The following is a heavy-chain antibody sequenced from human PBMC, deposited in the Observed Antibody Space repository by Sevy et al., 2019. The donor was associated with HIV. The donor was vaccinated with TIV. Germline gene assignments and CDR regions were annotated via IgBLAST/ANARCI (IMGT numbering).Heavy chain of an antibody. D-gene: IGHD5-12*01. Sequence: SETLSLTCTVSGGSMSSYYWSWIRQPPGKGLECIGYIHYTGSANYNPALKSRVTISVDTSKNQFSLKLSSVTAADTAVYYCTRAPPVRSGDDSLNWFDPWGQGRLVTVSS. CDR1: GGSMSSYY. CDR3: TRAPPVRSGDDSLNWFDP. V-gene: IGHV4-59*01. CDR2: IHYTGSA. J-gene: IGHJ5*02.